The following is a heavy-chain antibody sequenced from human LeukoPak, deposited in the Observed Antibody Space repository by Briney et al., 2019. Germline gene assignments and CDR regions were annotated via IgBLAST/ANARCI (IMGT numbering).Heavy chain of an antibody. CDR2: ISGSGGST. CDR3: AKDLPAFIVVVPAAVFDY. D-gene: IGHD2-2*01. V-gene: IGHV3-23*01. J-gene: IGHJ4*02. Sequence: PGGSLRLSCAASGFTFSSYSMSWVRQAPGKGLEWVSAISGSGGSTYYADSVKGRFTISRDNSKNTLYLQMNSLSAEDTAVYYCAKDLPAFIVVVPAAVFDYWGQGTLVTVSS. CDR1: GFTFSSYS.